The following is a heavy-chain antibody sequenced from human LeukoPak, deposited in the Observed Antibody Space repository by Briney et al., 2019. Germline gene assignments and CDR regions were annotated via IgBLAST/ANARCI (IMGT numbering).Heavy chain of an antibody. CDR1: GGTFSSYA. Sequence: SVKVSCKASGGTFSSYAISWVRQAPGQGLEWMGGIIPIFGTANYAQKFQGRVTITADESTSTAYMELSSLRSEDTAVYYCARDRGGTTVEYYYYYGMDVWGQGTTVTVSS. J-gene: IGHJ6*02. CDR3: ARDRGGTTVEYYYYYGMDV. CDR2: IIPIFGTA. D-gene: IGHD4-23*01. V-gene: IGHV1-69*13.